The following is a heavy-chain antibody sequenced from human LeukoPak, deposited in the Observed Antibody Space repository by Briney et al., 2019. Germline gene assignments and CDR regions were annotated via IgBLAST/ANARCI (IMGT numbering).Heavy chain of an antibody. Sequence: GGSLRLSCAASGFTFDDYAMSWVRQVPGRGLEWVSFINWNGESRGYVDSVKGRFTISRDTATNSLYLEMNSLRGEDTAFFYCARVGNSLFEAATDAFDVWSQGTLVTVSS. V-gene: IGHV3-20*04. CDR2: INWNGESR. J-gene: IGHJ3*01. D-gene: IGHD1-7*01. CDR1: GFTFDDYA. CDR3: ARVGNSLFEAATDAFDV.